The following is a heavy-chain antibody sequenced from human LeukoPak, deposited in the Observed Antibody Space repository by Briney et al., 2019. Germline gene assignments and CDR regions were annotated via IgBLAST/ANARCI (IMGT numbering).Heavy chain of an antibody. D-gene: IGHD4-17*01. CDR2: ITGSGTTI. V-gene: IGHV3-48*03. CDR1: GFTFSSYA. J-gene: IGHJ4*02. Sequence: GGSLRLSCAASGFTFSSYAMSWVRRAPGKGLEWVAYITGSGTTIYYADSVKGRFTISRDNAKNSLYLQMNSLRAEDTAVYYCARDRSTVTTWLDYWGQGTLVTVSS. CDR3: ARDRSTVTTWLDY.